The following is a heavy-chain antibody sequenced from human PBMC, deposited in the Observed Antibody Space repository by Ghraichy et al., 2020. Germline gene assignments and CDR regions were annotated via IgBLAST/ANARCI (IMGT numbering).Heavy chain of an antibody. J-gene: IGHJ1*01. CDR3: ARARSGSRAYGSSLPGGKYFQH. D-gene: IGHD6-13*01. CDR2: INHSGST. Sequence: SETLSLTCAVYGGSFSGYYWSWIRQPPGKGLEWIGEINHSGSTNYNPSLKSRVTISVDTSKNQFSLKLSSVTAADTAVYYCARARSGSRAYGSSLPGGKYFQHWGQGTLVTVSS. V-gene: IGHV4-34*01. CDR1: GGSFSGYY.